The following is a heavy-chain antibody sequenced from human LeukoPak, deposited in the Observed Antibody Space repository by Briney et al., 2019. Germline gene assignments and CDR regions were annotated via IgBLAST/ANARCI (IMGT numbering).Heavy chain of an antibody. CDR3: ARDEGGEYYYGSGSYNY. V-gene: IGHV3-21*01. Sequence: GSLRLSCAASGFTFSSYSMNWVRQAPGKGLEWVSSISSSSSYIYYAGSVKGRFTISRDNAKNSLYLQMNSLRAEDTAVYYCARDEGGEYYYGSGSYNYWGQGTLVTVSS. CDR1: GFTFSSYS. J-gene: IGHJ4*02. D-gene: IGHD3-10*01. CDR2: ISSSSSYI.